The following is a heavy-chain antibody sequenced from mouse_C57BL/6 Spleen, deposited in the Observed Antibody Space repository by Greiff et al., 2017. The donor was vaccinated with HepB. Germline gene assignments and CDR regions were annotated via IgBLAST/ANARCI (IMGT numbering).Heavy chain of an antibody. D-gene: IGHD3-2*02. Sequence: QVQLQQSGAELVRPGASVTLSCKASGYTFTDYEMHWVKQTPVHGLEWIGAIDPETGGTAYNQKFKGKAILTADKSSSTAYMELRSLTSEDSAVYYCTRCSSGYGFDYWGQGTTLTVSS. CDR1: GYTFTDYE. J-gene: IGHJ2*01. V-gene: IGHV1-15*01. CDR2: IDPETGGT. CDR3: TRCSSGYGFDY.